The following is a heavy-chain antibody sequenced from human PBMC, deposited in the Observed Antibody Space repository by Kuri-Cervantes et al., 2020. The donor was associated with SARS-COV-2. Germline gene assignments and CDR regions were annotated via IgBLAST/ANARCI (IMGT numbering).Heavy chain of an antibody. CDR3: ARNPNSGPFDY. CDR2: IYYSGST. CDR1: GGSISSYY. J-gene: IGHJ4*02. D-gene: IGHD6-19*01. Sequence: SETLSLTCTVSGGSISSYYWSWIRQPPGKGLEWIGYIYYSGSTNYNPSLKSRVTISVDTSKNQFSLKLSSVTAAATAVYYCARNPNSGPFDYWGQGTLVTVSS. V-gene: IGHV4-59*12.